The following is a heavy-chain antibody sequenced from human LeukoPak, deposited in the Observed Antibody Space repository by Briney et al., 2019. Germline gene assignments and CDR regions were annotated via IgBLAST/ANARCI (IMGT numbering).Heavy chain of an antibody. D-gene: IGHD3-10*01. Sequence: PGGSLRLSCAASGFTFNSYAMSWVRQAPGKWLEWLAVISYDGRKTDYADSVKGRLTISRDNSKNTVYLQMNGLRAEDRAMYYCARTVSYGSGSYADYWGQGTLVSVSS. J-gene: IGHJ4*02. CDR3: ARTVSYGSGSYADY. CDR1: GFTFNSYA. CDR2: ISYDGRKT. V-gene: IGHV3-30*04.